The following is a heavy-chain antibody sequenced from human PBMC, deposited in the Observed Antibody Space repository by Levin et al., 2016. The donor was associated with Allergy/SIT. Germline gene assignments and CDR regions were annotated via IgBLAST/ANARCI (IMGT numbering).Heavy chain of an antibody. Sequence: VRQAPGKGLEWVSSISSSSSYIYYADSVKGRFTISRDNAKNSLYLQMNSLRAEDTAVYYCARETYPGIAVAGDFDYWGQGTLVTVSS. D-gene: IGHD6-19*01. CDR3: ARETYPGIAVAGDFDY. J-gene: IGHJ4*02. CDR2: ISSSSSYI. V-gene: IGHV3-21*01.